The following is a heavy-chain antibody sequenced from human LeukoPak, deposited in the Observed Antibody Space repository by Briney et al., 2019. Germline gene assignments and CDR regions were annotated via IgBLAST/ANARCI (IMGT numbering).Heavy chain of an antibody. CDR1: GFTFSSYW. J-gene: IGHJ4*02. D-gene: IGHD1-26*01. V-gene: IGHV3-7*01. Sequence: GGSLRLSCAASGFTFSSYWMVWVRQAPGKGREWVANIRQDGGEIYYVDSVKGRFILSRDNAKNSLYLEMNSLRDEDTAVYYCARDKIVGATNFDSWGQGTLVTVSS. CDR2: IRQDGGEI. CDR3: ARDKIVGATNFDS.